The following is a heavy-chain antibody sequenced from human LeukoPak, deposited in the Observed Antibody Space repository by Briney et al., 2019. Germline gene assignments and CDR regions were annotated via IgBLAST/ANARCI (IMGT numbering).Heavy chain of an antibody. CDR1: GFTFSTFA. V-gene: IGHV3-43*01. D-gene: IGHD3-22*01. CDR3: AKARGRGYYFDY. J-gene: IGHJ4*02. CDR2: ISWDGGST. Sequence: PGGSLRLSCAASGFTFSTFAMIWVRQAPGKGLEWVSLISWDGGSTYYADSVKGRFTISRDNSKNSLYLQMNSLRTEDTALYYCAKARGRGYYFDYWGQGTLVTVSS.